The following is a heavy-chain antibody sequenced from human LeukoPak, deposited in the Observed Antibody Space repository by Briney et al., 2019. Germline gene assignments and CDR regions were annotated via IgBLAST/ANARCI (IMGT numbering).Heavy chain of an antibody. J-gene: IGHJ5*02. CDR1: GFTFSSYG. CDR3: AKDFYYDSSGSNPRQGPLFDP. V-gene: IGHV3-33*06. CDR2: IWYDGSNK. Sequence: GGSLRLSCAASGFTFSSYGMHWVRQAPGKGLEWVAVIWYDGSNKYYADSVKGRFTISRDNSKNTLYLQMNSMRAEDTAVYYCAKDFYYDSSGSNPRQGPLFDPWGQGTLVTVSS. D-gene: IGHD3-22*01.